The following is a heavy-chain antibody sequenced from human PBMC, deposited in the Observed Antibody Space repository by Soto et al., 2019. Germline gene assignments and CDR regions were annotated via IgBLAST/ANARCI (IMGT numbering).Heavy chain of an antibody. J-gene: IGHJ4*02. Sequence: EVQLLESGGGLVQPGGSLRLSCAASGFTFGSHAMHWVRQAPGKGLEWVSSISGSGGHIYYAESVKGRFTISREKSKKTLYLQMNSLRAEDTAVYYCAKWAYDFWSGKVPYFDSWGQGTLVTVSS. D-gene: IGHD3-3*01. V-gene: IGHV3-23*01. CDR3: AKWAYDFWSGKVPYFDS. CDR2: ISGSGGHI. CDR1: GFTFGSHA.